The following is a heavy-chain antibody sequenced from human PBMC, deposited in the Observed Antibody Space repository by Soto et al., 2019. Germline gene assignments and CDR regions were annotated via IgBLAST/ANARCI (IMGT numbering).Heavy chain of an antibody. CDR3: GRLVYDSSGYRPG. V-gene: IGHV4-39*01. J-gene: IGHJ4*02. D-gene: IGHD3-22*01. Sequence: QLQLQESGPGLVKPSETLSLTCTVSGGSISSSSYYWGWIRQPPGKGLEWIGSIHYSGYTYYNPSLKSRAPXSXDXXKNQFSLKLSSVTAADPAVYYCGRLVYDSSGYRPGWGQGTLVTVSS. CDR1: GGSISSSSYY. CDR2: IHYSGYT.